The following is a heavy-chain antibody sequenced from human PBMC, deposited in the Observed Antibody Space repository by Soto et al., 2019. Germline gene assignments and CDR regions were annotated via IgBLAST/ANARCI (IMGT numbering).Heavy chain of an antibody. Sequence: GESLKISCQASGYTFTGYYMHWGRQAPGQGLEWMGWINPNSGGTNYAQKFQGRVTMTRDTSISTAYMELSRLRSDDTAVYYCARSYSGSYLYFDYWGQGTLVTVSS. CDR1: GYTFTGYY. CDR3: ARSYSGSYLYFDY. D-gene: IGHD1-26*01. V-gene: IGHV1-2*02. J-gene: IGHJ4*02. CDR2: INPNSGGT.